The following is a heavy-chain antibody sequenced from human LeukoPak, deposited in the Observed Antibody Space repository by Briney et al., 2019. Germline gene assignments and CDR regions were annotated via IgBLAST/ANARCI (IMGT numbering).Heavy chain of an antibody. CDR3: ARDGRYSGYDYDYYYYGMDV. CDR1: GYTFTSYG. V-gene: IGHV1-46*01. J-gene: IGHJ6*02. CDR2: INPSGGST. D-gene: IGHD5-12*01. Sequence: GASVKVSCKASGYTFTSYGISWVRQAPGQGLEWMGIINPSGGSTSYAQKFQGRVTMTRDTSTSTVYMELSSLRSEDTAVYYCARDGRYSGYDYDYYYYGMDVWGQGTTVTVSS.